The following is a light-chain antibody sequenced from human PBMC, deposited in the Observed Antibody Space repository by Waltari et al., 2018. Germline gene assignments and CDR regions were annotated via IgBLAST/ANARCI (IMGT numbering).Light chain of an antibody. CDR1: SGDVGAFHH. CDR3: SSFIGTKSRI. Sequence: QSALTQPASVSASPGQSITISCTAPSGDVGAFHHVSWYQQHPGKAPQLMIYDVSRRPSGISSRFSGSKSGNTASLTISGLQAEDEADYYCSSFIGTKSRIFGGGTKLTVL. J-gene: IGLJ2*01. CDR2: DVS. V-gene: IGLV2-14*03.